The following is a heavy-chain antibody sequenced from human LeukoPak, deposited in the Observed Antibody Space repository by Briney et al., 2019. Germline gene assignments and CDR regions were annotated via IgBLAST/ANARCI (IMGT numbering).Heavy chain of an antibody. CDR1: GGSISMNNNY. CDR3: ARRPGYYDSIDS. D-gene: IGHD3-22*01. V-gene: IGHV4-39*01. Sequence: SETLSLTCTVSGGSISMNNNYWVWHRPPPGKGLEWIGTIYHYGSPYYNPSLKSRVTLSVDTSQNPFSLHLRSVTAADTAVYYCARRPGYYDSIDSWGQGTLVTV. J-gene: IGHJ4*02. CDR2: IYHYGSP.